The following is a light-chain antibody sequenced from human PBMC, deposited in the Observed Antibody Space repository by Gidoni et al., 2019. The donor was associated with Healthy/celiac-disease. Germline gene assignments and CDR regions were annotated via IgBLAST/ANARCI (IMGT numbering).Light chain of an antibody. CDR1: SSDVGAYNY. V-gene: IGLV2-14*01. CDR3: SSYTSSSTLVV. Sequence: QSALTQPASVSGSPGQSITISCTGPSSDVGAYNYVSWYQQHPGKVPKLMIYEVSNRPSGVSNRFSGSKSGNTASLTISGLQAEDEADYYCSSYTSSSTLVVFGGGTKLTVL. CDR2: EVS. J-gene: IGLJ2*01.